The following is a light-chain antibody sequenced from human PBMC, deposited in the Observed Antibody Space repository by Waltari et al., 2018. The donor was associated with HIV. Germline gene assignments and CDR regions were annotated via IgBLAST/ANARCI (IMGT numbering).Light chain of an antibody. CDR1: NIGDKH. CDR3: QVFENSRDQA. CDR2: DDK. J-gene: IGLJ1*01. V-gene: IGLV3-21*01. Sequence: YVLTQPPSVSVAPGKPATITRGGNNIGDKHVHWYQQKSAPAPVLVIYDDKLRPSGIPARLSGSNSGDTATLTISGVEVGDEAEYYCQVFENSRDQAFGTGTKVTVL.